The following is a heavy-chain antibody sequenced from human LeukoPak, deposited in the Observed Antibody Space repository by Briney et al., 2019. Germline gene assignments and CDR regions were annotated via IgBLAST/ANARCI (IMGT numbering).Heavy chain of an antibody. Sequence: ASVKVSCQASRYTFTRYGISWVRQAPGQGLEWMGWLCAYHGNTNYAQKLQVRVTMTTDTSTSTAYMELRSLRSDDTAVYYCAREPVASSSWSQPFDYWGQGTLVTVSP. V-gene: IGHV1-18*01. CDR1: RYTFTRYG. D-gene: IGHD6-13*01. CDR2: LCAYHGNT. J-gene: IGHJ4*02. CDR3: AREPVASSSWSQPFDY.